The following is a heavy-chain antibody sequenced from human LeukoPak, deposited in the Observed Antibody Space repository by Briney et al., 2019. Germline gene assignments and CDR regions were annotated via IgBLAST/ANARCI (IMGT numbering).Heavy chain of an antibody. CDR1: GGSISSSSFY. J-gene: IGHJ4*02. D-gene: IGHD6-13*01. Sequence: SETLSLTCTVPGGSISSSSFYWGWIRQPPGEGLEWIGSISYGGSTNYNPSLKSRVTMSVDTSKNQFSLKLSSVTAADTAVYYCARDTGIAAARRYFDYWGQGTLVTVSS. V-gene: IGHV4-39*07. CDR2: ISYGGST. CDR3: ARDTGIAAARRYFDY.